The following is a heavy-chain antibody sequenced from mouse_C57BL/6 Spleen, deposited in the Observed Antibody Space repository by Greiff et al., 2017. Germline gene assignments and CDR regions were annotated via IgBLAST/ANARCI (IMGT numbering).Heavy chain of an antibody. J-gene: IGHJ1*03. CDR2: ISSGGSYT. CDR3: ARWILANWDGYFDV. CDR1: GFTFSSYG. D-gene: IGHD4-1*01. V-gene: IGHV5-6*01. Sequence: EVKLVESGGDLVKPGGSLKLSCAASGFTFSSYGMSWVRQTPDKRLEWVATISSGGSYTYYPDSVKGRFTISRDNAKNTLYLQMSSLKSEDTAMYYCARWILANWDGYFDVWGTGTTVTVSS.